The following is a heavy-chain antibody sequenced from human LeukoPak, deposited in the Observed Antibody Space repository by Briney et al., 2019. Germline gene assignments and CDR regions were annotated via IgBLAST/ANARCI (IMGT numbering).Heavy chain of an antibody. CDR3: ARGYCSSTSCYSVGEYNWFDP. CDR1: GGSFSGYY. CDR2: TNHSGST. J-gene: IGHJ5*02. D-gene: IGHD2-2*02. Sequence: SETLSLTCAVYGGSFSGYYWSWIRQPPGKGLEWIGETNHSGSTNYNPSLKSRVTISVDTSKNQFSLKLSSVTAADTAVYYCARGYCSSTSCYSVGEYNWFDPWGQGTLVTVSS. V-gene: IGHV4-34*01.